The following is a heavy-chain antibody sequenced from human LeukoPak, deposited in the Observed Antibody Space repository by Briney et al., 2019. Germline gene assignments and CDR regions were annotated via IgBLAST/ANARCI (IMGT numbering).Heavy chain of an antibody. CDR1: GFTFSRYW. D-gene: IGHD3-10*01. CDR3: ASSAFGELWEGY. Sequence: GGSLRLSCAASGFTFSRYWMHWVRQAPGKGLVWVSHISSDGSTTNYADSVKGRFTISRDNARNTLYLQMNSLRDEDSAVYYCASSAFGELWEGYWGQGTLVTVSS. V-gene: IGHV3-74*01. CDR2: ISSDGSTT. J-gene: IGHJ4*02.